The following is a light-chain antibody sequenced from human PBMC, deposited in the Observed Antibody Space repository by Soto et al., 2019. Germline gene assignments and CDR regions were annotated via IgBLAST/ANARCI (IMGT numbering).Light chain of an antibody. V-gene: IGLV2-14*01. CDR1: SSDVGTYNY. CDR3: SSYTSSTTLVV. CDR2: EVS. J-gene: IGLJ3*02. Sequence: QSALTQPASVSGSPGQSITISCTGTSSDVGTYNYVSWYQHHPGKAPKLMIYEVSTRPSGVSHRFSGSKSGNTASLTISGLQAEDEADYYGSSYTSSTTLVVFGGVTKVTVL.